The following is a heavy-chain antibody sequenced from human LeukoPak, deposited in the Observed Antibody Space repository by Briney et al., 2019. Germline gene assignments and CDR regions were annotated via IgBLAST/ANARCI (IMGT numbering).Heavy chain of an antibody. CDR2: IKEDESEK. J-gene: IGHJ4*02. D-gene: IGHD2-2*03. CDR3: ARDLDIHPDY. CDR1: GFAFSSNW. Sequence: GGSLRLSCAVSGFAFSSNWMSWVRQAPGKGLEWVANIKEDESEKYYVDSVKGRFTISRDNAKNSLYLQMNSLRAEDTAVYYCARDLDIHPDYWGQGTLVTVSS. V-gene: IGHV3-7*01.